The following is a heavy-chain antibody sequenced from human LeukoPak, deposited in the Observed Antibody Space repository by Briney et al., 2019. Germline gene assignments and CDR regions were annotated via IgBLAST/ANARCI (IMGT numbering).Heavy chain of an antibody. CDR1: GGSISSYY. CDR2: IYTSGST. D-gene: IGHD2-8*01. V-gene: IGHV4-4*07. J-gene: IGHJ6*03. CDR3: ARDIPLYCTNGVCPFSDYYYYMDV. Sequence: SETLSLTCTVSGGSISSYYWSWIRQPAGKGLEWIGRIYTSGSTNYNPSLKSRVTMSVDTSKNQFSLKLSSVTAADTAVYYCARDIPLYCTNGVCPFSDYYYYMDVWGKGTTVTVS.